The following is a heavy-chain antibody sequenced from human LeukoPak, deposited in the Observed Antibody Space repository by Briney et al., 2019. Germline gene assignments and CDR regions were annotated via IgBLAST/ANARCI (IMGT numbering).Heavy chain of an antibody. Sequence: PSETLSLTCTVSGGSISVYYWSWIRQPPGKGLEWIGYIYYSGSTNYNPSLKSRVTISVDTSKNQFSLKLSSVTAADTAFYYCARAQIKGRNYYDILAGTPYYFDYWGQGTLVTVSS. CDR1: GGSISVYY. CDR3: ARAQIKGRNYYDILAGTPYYFDY. J-gene: IGHJ4*02. CDR2: IYYSGST. V-gene: IGHV4-59*01. D-gene: IGHD3-9*01.